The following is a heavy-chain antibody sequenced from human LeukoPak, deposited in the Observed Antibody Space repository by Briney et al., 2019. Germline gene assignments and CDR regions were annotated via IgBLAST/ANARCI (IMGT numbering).Heavy chain of an antibody. Sequence: GGSLRLSCAASGFTFSSYGMSWVRQAPGKGLEWVSAISGSGGSTYYADSVKGRFTISRDNSKNTLYLQMNSLRAEDTAVYYCAKVGITMVRGNMDVWGKGTTVTISS. J-gene: IGHJ6*03. V-gene: IGHV3-23*01. CDR2: ISGSGGST. D-gene: IGHD3-10*01. CDR3: AKVGITMVRGNMDV. CDR1: GFTFSSYG.